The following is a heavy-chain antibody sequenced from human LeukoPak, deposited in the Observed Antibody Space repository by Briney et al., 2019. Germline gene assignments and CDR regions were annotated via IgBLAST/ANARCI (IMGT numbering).Heavy chain of an antibody. CDR1: GFTFSSYG. Sequence: GGSLRLSCAASGFTFSSYGMHWVRQAPGKGLEWVAVISYDGSNKYYADSVKGRFTISRDNSKNTLYLQMNSLRAEDTAVYYCAYIGTLWDSSGCRHLFDYWGQGTLVTVSS. D-gene: IGHD3-22*01. CDR3: AYIGTLWDSSGCRHLFDY. CDR2: ISYDGSNK. J-gene: IGHJ4*02. V-gene: IGHV3-30*03.